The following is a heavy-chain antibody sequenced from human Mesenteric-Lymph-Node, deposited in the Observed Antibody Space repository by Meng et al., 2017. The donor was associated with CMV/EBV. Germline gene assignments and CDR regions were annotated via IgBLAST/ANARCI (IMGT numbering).Heavy chain of an antibody. J-gene: IGHJ6*02. CDR1: GFTFSSYA. CDR2: ISYDGDYK. D-gene: IGHD3-9*01. V-gene: IGHV3-30*04. Sequence: GGSLRLSCTASGFTFSSYAMYWVRQAPGKGLEWVAVISYDGDYKYYADSVKGRFTVSRDNSKNTLYLQMSSLRPEDTAVYYCARVSATGYYHYHGMDVWGQGTMVTVSS. CDR3: ARVSATGYYHYHGMDV.